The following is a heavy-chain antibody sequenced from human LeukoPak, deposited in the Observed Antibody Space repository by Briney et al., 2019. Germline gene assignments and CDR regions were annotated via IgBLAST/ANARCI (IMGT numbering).Heavy chain of an antibody. D-gene: IGHD2-2*01. CDR2: LSHAGNT. V-gene: IGHV4-39*01. CDR3: ARHNAPRRVGFDF. Sequence: MASETQSLTCSVSGDSVRNDFYYWGWIRQPPGKGLEWVACLSHAGNTWYNPSLESRLSISVDTSKNQFSLKFSSVTAADTALYWCARHNAPRRVGFDFWGQGILVTVSS. CDR1: GDSVRNDFYY. J-gene: IGHJ4*02.